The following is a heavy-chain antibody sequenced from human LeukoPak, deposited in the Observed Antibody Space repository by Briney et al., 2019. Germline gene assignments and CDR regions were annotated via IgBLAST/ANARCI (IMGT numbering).Heavy chain of an antibody. CDR2: IFSHGET. Sequence: GGSLRLSCAASGFTVGNNYMNWVRQAPGKGLEWVSLIFSHGETSYADSVKGRFTISRDNSKNTLYLQMGSLRAEDMAVYYCARDQDGDYTFDYWGQGTLVTVPS. CDR3: ARDQDGDYTFDY. J-gene: IGHJ4*02. CDR1: GFTVGNNY. V-gene: IGHV3-66*01. D-gene: IGHD4-17*01.